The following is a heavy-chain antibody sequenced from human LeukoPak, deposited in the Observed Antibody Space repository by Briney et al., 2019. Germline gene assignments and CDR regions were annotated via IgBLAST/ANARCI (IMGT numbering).Heavy chain of an antibody. V-gene: IGHV4-39*07. CDR3: ARRQLAHYFDY. CDR2: MYYRGST. Sequence: SETLSLTCTVSGGSISGSSYFWGWIRQPPGKGLEWSGSMYYRGSTYYDPSLQSRVTILVETSHNQFSLRLNSVTAADTAVYYCARRQLAHYFDYWGQGTLVTVSS. D-gene: IGHD6-6*01. J-gene: IGHJ4*02. CDR1: GGSISGSSYF.